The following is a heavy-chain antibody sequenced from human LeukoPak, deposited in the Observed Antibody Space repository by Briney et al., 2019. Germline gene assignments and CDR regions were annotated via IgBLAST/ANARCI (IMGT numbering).Heavy chain of an antibody. CDR3: ARCLIVTVAARGYRCYMDV. V-gene: IGHV4-34*01. Sequence: SETLSLSCGVYGGSFNVYYWSWIRQPPGKGLEWIGEISHSGNTNYNPSLKSRVTMSVDMSTKQLSLRLSSVTAADTAVYYCARCLIVTVAARGYRCYMDVWGNGTTVAVSS. CDR2: ISHSGNT. J-gene: IGHJ6*03. D-gene: IGHD2-21*02. CDR1: GGSFNVYY.